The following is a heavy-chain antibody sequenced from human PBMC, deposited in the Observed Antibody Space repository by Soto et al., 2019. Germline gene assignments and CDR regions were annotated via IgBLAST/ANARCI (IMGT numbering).Heavy chain of an antibody. V-gene: IGHV5-10-1*01. D-gene: IGHD5-12*01. CDR1: GYSFTIYW. CDR3: ATSRKXGYAFGISDYYYYGMDV. J-gene: IGHJ6*02. Sequence: GESLKISCKGSGYSFTIYWISWVRQMPGKGLEWMGRIDPSDSYTNYSPSFQGHVTISADKSISTAYLQWSSLKASDTAMYYCATSRKXGYAFGISDYYYYGMDVWGQGTTVTVSS. CDR2: IDPSDSYT.